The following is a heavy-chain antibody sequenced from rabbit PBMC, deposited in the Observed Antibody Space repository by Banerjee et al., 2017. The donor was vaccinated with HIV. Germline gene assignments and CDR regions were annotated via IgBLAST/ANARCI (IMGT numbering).Heavy chain of an antibody. D-gene: IGHD1-1*01. CDR2: INTSSGNT. Sequence: QQQLVESGGDLVKPEGSLTLTCTASGFSFSNKYVMCWVRQAPGKGLEWIACINTSSGNTVYATWAKGRFTISKTSSTTVTLQMTSLTAADTASYFCARGSDDSSRGLDLWGPGTLVTVS. J-gene: IGHJ3*01. V-gene: IGHV1S45*01. CDR3: ARGSDDSSRGLDL. CDR1: GFSFSNKYV.